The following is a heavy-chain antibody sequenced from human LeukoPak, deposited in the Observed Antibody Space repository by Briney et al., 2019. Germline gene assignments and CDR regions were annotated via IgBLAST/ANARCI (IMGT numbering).Heavy chain of an antibody. V-gene: IGHV3-23*01. Sequence: GGSLRLSCGASGFSFSNYAMSWVRQAPGKGLEWVSGINDSGSTRFYVDSVKGRFTSSRDNPKNTLYLQMNGLRVEDTAVYYCAKDMQTWPRFPDYWGQGTLVTVSS. CDR1: GFSFSNYA. CDR3: AKDMQTWPRFPDY. J-gene: IGHJ4*02. D-gene: IGHD5-12*01. CDR2: INDSGSTR.